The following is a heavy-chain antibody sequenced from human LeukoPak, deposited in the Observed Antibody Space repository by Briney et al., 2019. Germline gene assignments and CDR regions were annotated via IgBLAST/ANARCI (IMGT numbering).Heavy chain of an antibody. V-gene: IGHV3-74*01. CDR2: LNTDGSST. CDR3: ARGYYDSNDSNRSNWFDP. CDR1: GFTFSSHW. J-gene: IGHJ5*02. Sequence: TGGSLRLSCAASGFTFSSHWMHWVRQAPGKGLVWVSRLNTDGSSTVYADYGKGRFTISRDHAKNTLYLQMNSLRAEDTAVYYCARGYYDSNDSNRSNWFDPWGQGTLVTVSS. D-gene: IGHD3-22*01.